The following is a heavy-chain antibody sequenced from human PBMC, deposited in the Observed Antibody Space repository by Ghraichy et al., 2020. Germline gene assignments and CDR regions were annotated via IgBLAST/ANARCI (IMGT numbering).Heavy chain of an antibody. CDR3: ASLPDYYYYGMGV. J-gene: IGHJ6*02. V-gene: IGHV3-74*01. D-gene: IGHD1-14*01. CDR1: GFTFSSYW. Sequence: GGSLRLSCAASGFTFSSYWMHWVRQAPGKGLVWVSRINSDGSSTSYADSVKGRFTISRDNAKNTLYLQMNSLRAEDTAVYYCASLPDYYYYGMGVWGQGTTVTVSS. CDR2: INSDGSST.